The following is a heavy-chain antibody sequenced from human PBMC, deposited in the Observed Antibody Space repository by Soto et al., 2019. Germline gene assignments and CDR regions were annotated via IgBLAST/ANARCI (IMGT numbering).Heavy chain of an antibody. D-gene: IGHD2-21*01. CDR1: GFSFSSFA. CDR3: AKCALLMTTSGWWCNWFDP. CDR2: IRGTAT. V-gene: IGHV3-23*01. J-gene: IGHJ5*02. Sequence: EVQLLESGGTLVQPGESLRLSCEVSGFSFSSFAMNWVRQAPGEGLEWVSSIRGTATSYADSVKGRFTISRDNSKNTVYLQMNTLRGEDTAVYYRAKCALLMTTSGWWCNWFDPWGQGTLVIVSS.